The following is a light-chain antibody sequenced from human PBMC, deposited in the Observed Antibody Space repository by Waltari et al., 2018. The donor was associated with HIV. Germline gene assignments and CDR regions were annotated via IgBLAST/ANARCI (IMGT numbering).Light chain of an antibody. CDR2: KAS. CDR3: QQYNVSPWA. CDR1: QNILRR. J-gene: IGKJ1*01. Sequence: DIQMTQSPPNLSASVGDRVTITFRASQNILRRLAWYQQKPGKAPKLLIYKASVLQSGGPSRFSGSGSGKDFTLTSSSLQPVDSATYYCQQYNVSPWAFGKGTKVEIK. V-gene: IGKV1-5*03.